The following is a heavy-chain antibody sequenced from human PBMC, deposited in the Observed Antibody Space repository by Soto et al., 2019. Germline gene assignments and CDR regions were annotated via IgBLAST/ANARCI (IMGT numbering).Heavy chain of an antibody. CDR1: GFTFSSYG. CDR3: AKAGSVHDYGDYYLAY. D-gene: IGHD4-17*01. Sequence: HPGGSLRLSCAASGFTFSSYGMHWVRQAPGKGLEWVAVISYDGSNKYYADSVKGRFTISRDNSKNTLYLQMNSLRAEDTAVYYCAKAGSVHDYGDYYLAYWGQGTLVTVSS. V-gene: IGHV3-30*18. J-gene: IGHJ4*02. CDR2: ISYDGSNK.